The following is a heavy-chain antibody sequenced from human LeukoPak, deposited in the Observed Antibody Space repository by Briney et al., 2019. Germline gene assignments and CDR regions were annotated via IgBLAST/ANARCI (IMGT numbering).Heavy chain of an antibody. CDR1: GFTFDDYA. Sequence: GRSLRLSCAASGFTFDDYAMHGVRQAPGKGLEWVSGISWNSGSIGYADSVKGRFTISRDNAKNSLYLQMNSLRAEDTALYYCATYRQVLLPFESWGPGTLVTVSS. D-gene: IGHD2-8*02. J-gene: IGHJ4*02. CDR2: ISWNSGSI. V-gene: IGHV3-9*01. CDR3: ATYRQVLLPFES.